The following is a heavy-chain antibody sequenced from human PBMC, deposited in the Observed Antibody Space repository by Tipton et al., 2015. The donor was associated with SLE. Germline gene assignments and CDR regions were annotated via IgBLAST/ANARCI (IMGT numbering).Heavy chain of an antibody. CDR3: ARLGYRGRDIGVFDI. V-gene: IGHV4-38-2*01. J-gene: IGHJ3*02. CDR1: GFTFSRYS. CDR2: IFLSGSA. D-gene: IGHD5-12*01. Sequence: LTLSCAASGFTFSRYSMNWVRPPPGRGLEWIGSIFLSGSAYYNPSLKSRVTISVDTSKNHFSLRLNSVTAADTAVYYCARLGYRGRDIGVFDIWGQGTMVTVSS.